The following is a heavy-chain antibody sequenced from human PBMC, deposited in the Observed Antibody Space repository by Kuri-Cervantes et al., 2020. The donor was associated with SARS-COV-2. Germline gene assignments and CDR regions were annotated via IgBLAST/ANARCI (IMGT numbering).Heavy chain of an antibody. Sequence: SVKVSCKASGGAFSSYAISWVRQAPGQGLEWMGGIIPIFGTANYEQKFQGRVTITADESTSTAYMELSRLRSDDTALYYCAREYCSSSSCYLGRPFALWGQGTMVTVSS. D-gene: IGHD2-2*01. CDR1: GGAFSSYA. CDR3: AREYCSSSSCYLGRPFAL. J-gene: IGHJ3*01. CDR2: IIPIFGTA. V-gene: IGHV1-69*13.